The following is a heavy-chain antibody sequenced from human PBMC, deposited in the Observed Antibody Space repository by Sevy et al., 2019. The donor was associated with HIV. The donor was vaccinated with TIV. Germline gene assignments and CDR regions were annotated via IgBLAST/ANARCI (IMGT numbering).Heavy chain of an antibody. V-gene: IGHV4-61*02. D-gene: IGHD6-19*01. CDR1: GGSISSGNYY. CDR3: ARERGIEVAGPNFDC. Sequence: SETLSLTCTVSGGSISSGNYYWSWIRQSAGQGLEWIGRVYSSGSINYNPSLKSRVTISVDTSKNQFSLKLSSVTAADTAVYYCARERGIEVAGPNFDCWGQGTLVTVSS. J-gene: IGHJ4*02. CDR2: VYSSGSI.